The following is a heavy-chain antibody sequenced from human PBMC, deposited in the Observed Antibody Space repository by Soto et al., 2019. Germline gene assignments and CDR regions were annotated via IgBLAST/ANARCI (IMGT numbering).Heavy chain of an antibody. CDR2: ISAYNGNT. CDR1: GYTFTSYG. CDR3: ASTPILEADGSYPFDH. Sequence: ASVEVSCKASGYTFTSYGISWVRQAPGEGLEWMGWISAYNGNTNYAQKLQGRVTMTTDTSTSTAYMELRSLRSDDQAVYYCASTPILEADGSYPFDHWGKGTSVTVSS. V-gene: IGHV1-18*01. J-gene: IGHJ4*02. D-gene: IGHD1-26*01.